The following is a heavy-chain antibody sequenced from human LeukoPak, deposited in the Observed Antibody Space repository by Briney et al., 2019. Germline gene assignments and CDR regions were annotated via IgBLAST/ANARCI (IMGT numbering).Heavy chain of an antibody. CDR3: AREGRYYDILTGFTRGAFDI. CDR2: IYYSGST. Sequence: SETLSLTCTVSGGSISSYYWSWIRQPPGKGLEWIGYIYYSGSTNYNPSLKSRVTISVDTSKNQFSLKLSSVTAADTAVYYCAREGRYYDILTGFTRGAFDIWGQGTMVTVSS. CDR1: GGSISSYY. D-gene: IGHD3-9*01. J-gene: IGHJ3*02. V-gene: IGHV4-59*12.